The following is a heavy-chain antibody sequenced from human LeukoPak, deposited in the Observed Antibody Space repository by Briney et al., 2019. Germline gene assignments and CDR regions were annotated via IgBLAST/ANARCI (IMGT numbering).Heavy chain of an antibody. Sequence: ASVKVSCKASGYTFTSYAMHWVRQAPGQRLEWMGWINAGNGNTKYSQKFQGRVTITRDTSASTAYMELSSLRSEDTAVYYCARDRIAAASLLTFDYWGQGTLVTVSS. CDR2: INAGNGNT. CDR1: GYTFTSYA. J-gene: IGHJ4*02. D-gene: IGHD6-13*01. V-gene: IGHV1-3*01. CDR3: ARDRIAAASLLTFDY.